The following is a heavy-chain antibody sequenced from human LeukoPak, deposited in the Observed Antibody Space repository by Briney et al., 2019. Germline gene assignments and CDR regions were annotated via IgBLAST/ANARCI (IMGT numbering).Heavy chain of an antibody. V-gene: IGHV5-51*01. J-gene: IGHJ4*02. CDR3: ARHRGEMLSSPFDY. D-gene: IGHD3-16*02. Sequence: PGESLNLSCKGSGYIFINYWIGWVRQMPGKGLEWMGIIYPGDSDTRYSPSFEGQVTISADKSISTAYLQWSSLKASDTAMYYCARHRGEMLSSPFDYWGQGILVTVSS. CDR1: GYIFINYW. CDR2: IYPGDSDT.